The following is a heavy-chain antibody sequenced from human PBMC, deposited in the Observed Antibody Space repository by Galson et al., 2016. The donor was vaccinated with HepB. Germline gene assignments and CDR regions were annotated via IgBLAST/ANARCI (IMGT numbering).Heavy chain of an antibody. D-gene: IGHD3-9*01. J-gene: IGHJ5*02. V-gene: IGHV1-2*02. CDR3: ARAAPRDYSVLTGHYSSDNWFDP. Sequence: SVKVSCKASGYTFTGYYIQWVRQAPGQGLEWMGWINPNSGGTNYAQNLQGRVTMTTDTSTTTAYMELRSLRSDDTAVYYCARAAPRDYSVLTGHYSSDNWFDPWGQGTLVTVSS. CDR1: GYTFTGYY. CDR2: INPNSGGT.